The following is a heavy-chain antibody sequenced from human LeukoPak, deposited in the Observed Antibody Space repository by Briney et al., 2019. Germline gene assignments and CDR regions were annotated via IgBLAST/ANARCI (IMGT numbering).Heavy chain of an antibody. J-gene: IGHJ5*02. CDR2: IYYSGST. CDR3: ARGSGDSSGSNWFDP. V-gene: IGHV4-39*07. Sequence: PSETLSLTYTVSGGSISSSSYYWGWIRQPPGKGLEWIGSIYYSGSTYYNPSLKSRVTISVDTSKNQFSLKLSSVTAADTAVFYCARGSGDSSGSNWFDPWGQGTLVTVSS. D-gene: IGHD6-19*01. CDR1: GGSISSSSYY.